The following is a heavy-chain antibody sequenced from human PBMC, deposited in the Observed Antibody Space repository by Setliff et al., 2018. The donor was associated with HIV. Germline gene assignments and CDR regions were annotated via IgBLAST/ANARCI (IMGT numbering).Heavy chain of an antibody. D-gene: IGHD3-16*02. CDR2: INPGGGNT. V-gene: IGHV1-46*01. Sequence: ASVKVSCKASGYTFTNFYMHWVRQAPGQGLEWMGIINPGGGNTRYAQRFQGRVTMTSDTSTGTVYMELSSLRSEDTAVYYCATPTSVGELSSPLDYWGQGTLVTVSS. CDR1: GYTFTNFY. J-gene: IGHJ4*02. CDR3: ATPTSVGELSSPLDY.